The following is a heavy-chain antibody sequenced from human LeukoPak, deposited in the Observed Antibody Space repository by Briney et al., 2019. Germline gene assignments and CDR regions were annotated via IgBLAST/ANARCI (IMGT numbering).Heavy chain of an antibody. J-gene: IGHJ3*02. Sequence: PSETLSLTCAVYGGSFSGYYWSWIRQPPGKGLEWIGEINHSGSTNYNPSLKSRVTISVDTSKNQFSLKLSSVTVADTAVYYCARARELLDAFDIWGQGTMVTVSS. D-gene: IGHD1-26*01. CDR2: INHSGST. CDR3: ARARELLDAFDI. V-gene: IGHV4-34*01. CDR1: GGSFSGYY.